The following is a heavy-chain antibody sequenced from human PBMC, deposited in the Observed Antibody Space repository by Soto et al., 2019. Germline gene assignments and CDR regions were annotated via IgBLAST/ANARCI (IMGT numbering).Heavy chain of an antibody. Sequence: QVQLVQSGAEVKKPGASVKVSCKASGYAFTDYFIHWVRQAPGQGFEWMGWINPKGRGTTYAQKLQGRVTMTRDTSNTTAYMELRGLRSDDTAIYYCARVTLRAGNWFDPGGQGTLVNVSS. CDR2: INPKGRGT. CDR3: ARVTLRAGNWFDP. CDR1: GYAFTDYF. V-gene: IGHV1-2*02. J-gene: IGHJ5*02.